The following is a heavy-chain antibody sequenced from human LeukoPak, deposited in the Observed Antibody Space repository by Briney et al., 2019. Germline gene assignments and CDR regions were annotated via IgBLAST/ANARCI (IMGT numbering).Heavy chain of an antibody. CDR1: GGSFSGYY. CDR3: ARNRVYGSGSYYYYGMDV. Sequence: ASGTLSLTCAVYGGSFSGYYWSWIRQPPGKGLEWIGEINHSGSTNYNPSLKSRVTISVDTSKNQFSLKLSSVTAADTAVYYCARNRVYGSGSYYYYGMDVWGQGTTVTVSS. CDR2: INHSGST. J-gene: IGHJ6*02. D-gene: IGHD3-10*01. V-gene: IGHV4-34*01.